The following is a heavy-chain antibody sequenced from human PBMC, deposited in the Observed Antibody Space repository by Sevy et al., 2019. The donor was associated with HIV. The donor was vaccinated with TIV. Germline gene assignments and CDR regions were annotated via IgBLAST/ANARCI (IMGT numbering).Heavy chain of an antibody. Sequence: ASVKVSSKASGYTFTSYGISWVRQAPGQGLEWMGWISAYNGNTNYAQKLQGRVTMTTDTSTSTAYMELRSLRSDDTAVYYCARIVVVPAAMLYYYYYMDVWGKGTTVTVSS. CDR2: ISAYNGNT. CDR1: GYTFTSYG. J-gene: IGHJ6*03. V-gene: IGHV1-18*01. CDR3: ARIVVVPAAMLYYYYYMDV. D-gene: IGHD2-2*01.